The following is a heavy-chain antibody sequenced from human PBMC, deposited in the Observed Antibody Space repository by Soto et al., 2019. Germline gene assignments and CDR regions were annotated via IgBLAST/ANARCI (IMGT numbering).Heavy chain of an antibody. CDR3: ARDPNYDFWSGYYYGMDV. V-gene: IGHV3-7*01. CDR2: IKQDGSEK. J-gene: IGHJ6*02. Sequence: GGSLRLSCAASGFTFSSYWMSWVRQAPGKGLEWVANIKQDGSEKYYVDSVKGRFTISRDNAKNSLYLQMNSLRAEDTAVYYCARDPNYDFWSGYYYGMDVWGQGTTVTSP. D-gene: IGHD3-3*01. CDR1: GFTFSSYW.